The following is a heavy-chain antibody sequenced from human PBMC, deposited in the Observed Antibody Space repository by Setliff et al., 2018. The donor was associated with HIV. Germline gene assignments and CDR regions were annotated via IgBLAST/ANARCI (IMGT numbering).Heavy chain of an antibody. CDR2: INTYNGNT. CDR1: GYNFVGYG. D-gene: IGHD2-21*01. J-gene: IGHJ5*02. V-gene: IGHV1-18*01. CDR3: ARGGPARVALLYWFDP. Sequence: ASVKVSCKAPGYNFVGYGINWLRQAPGQGLEWMGWINTYNGNTKYGQRFQGSVTMTTDTSTSTVYMELRNLRSDDTAVYFCARGGPARVALLYWFDPWGQGTLVT.